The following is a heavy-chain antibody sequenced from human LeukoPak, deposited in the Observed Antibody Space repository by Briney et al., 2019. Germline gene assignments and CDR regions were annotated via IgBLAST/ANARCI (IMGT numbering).Heavy chain of an antibody. J-gene: IGHJ6*03. CDR3: ARGSWITDYYYYMDV. Sequence: SVKVSCKASGGTFSSYAISWVRQAPGQGPEWMGGIIPIFGTANYAQKFQGRVTITTDESTSTAYMELSSLRSEDTAVYYCARGSWITDYYYYMDVWGKGTTVTVSS. CDR1: GGTFSSYA. V-gene: IGHV1-69*05. CDR2: IIPIFGTA. D-gene: IGHD3-10*01.